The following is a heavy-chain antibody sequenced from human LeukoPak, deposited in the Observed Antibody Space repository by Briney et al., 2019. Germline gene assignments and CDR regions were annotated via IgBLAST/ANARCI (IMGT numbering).Heavy chain of an antibody. Sequence: GGSLRLSCAASGFTFSTYAMHWVRQGPGKGLEWVAVILYDGSNKYYADSVKGRFTISRDNSKNTLYLQMSSLSAEDTAVYYCARTTTPHYYGSGSYALGYWGQGTLVTV. CDR2: ILYDGSNK. V-gene: IGHV3-30-3*01. D-gene: IGHD3-10*01. CDR3: ARTTTPHYYGSGSYALGY. CDR1: GFTFSTYA. J-gene: IGHJ4*02.